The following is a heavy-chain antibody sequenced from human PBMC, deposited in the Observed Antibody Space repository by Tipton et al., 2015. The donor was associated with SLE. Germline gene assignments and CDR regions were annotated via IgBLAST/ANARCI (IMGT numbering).Heavy chain of an antibody. CDR1: GGSLSGYY. V-gene: IGHV4-34*01. CDR2: INNGGST. D-gene: IGHD4-17*01. Sequence: TLSLTCAVHGGSLSGYYWSRIRRSPDKGLEWIGEINNGGSTNFNPSLKSRVSISVDTSRDQFSLVMTSVTAADTSVYYCARLPTLTTCCLDVWGQGTTVTVSS. CDR3: ARLPTLTTCCLDV. J-gene: IGHJ6*02.